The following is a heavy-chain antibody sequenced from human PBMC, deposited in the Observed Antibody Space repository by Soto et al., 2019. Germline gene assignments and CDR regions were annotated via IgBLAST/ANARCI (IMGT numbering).Heavy chain of an antibody. Sequence: SETLSLTCTISGGSISVYYWSWIRQPPGQALEWIGYIYDSRSPYYNPSLRSRVIISADTSKNQISLKLTSATAADTAVYYCARGVGSRPPVYWGGGTLVTV. V-gene: IGHV4-59*01. CDR1: GGSISVYY. CDR3: ARGVGSRPPVY. J-gene: IGHJ4*02. D-gene: IGHD1-26*01. CDR2: IYDSRSP.